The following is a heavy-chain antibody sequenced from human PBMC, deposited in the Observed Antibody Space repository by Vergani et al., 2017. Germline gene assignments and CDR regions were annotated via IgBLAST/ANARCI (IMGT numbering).Heavy chain of an antibody. Sequence: QVQLQESGPGLVKPSETLSLTCTVSGGSVSSGSYYRSWIRQPAGKGLEWIGYIYYSGSTNYNPSLKSRVTISVDTSKNQFSLKLSSVTAADTAVYYCAREPATVRDGGFDYWGQGTLVTVSS. CDR1: GGSVSSGSYY. CDR2: IYYSGST. CDR3: AREPATVRDGGFDY. D-gene: IGHD3-10*02. V-gene: IGHV4-61*10. J-gene: IGHJ4*02.